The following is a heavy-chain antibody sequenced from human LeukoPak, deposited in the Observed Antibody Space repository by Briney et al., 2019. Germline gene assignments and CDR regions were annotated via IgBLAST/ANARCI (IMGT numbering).Heavy chain of an antibody. CDR2: ISSSGTSI. V-gene: IGHV3-11*01. Sequence: GGSLRLSCAASGFTFSDYSMSWIRQAPGKGLEWVSYISSSGTSIYYADPVKGRFTISRDNAKNSLYLQMNSLRAEDTAVYYCARADSSSWGGNWFDPWGQGTLVTVSS. CDR1: GFTFSDYS. J-gene: IGHJ5*02. D-gene: IGHD3-22*01. CDR3: ARADSSSWGGNWFDP.